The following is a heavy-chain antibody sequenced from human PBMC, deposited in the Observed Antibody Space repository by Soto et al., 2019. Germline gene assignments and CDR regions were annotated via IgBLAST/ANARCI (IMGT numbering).Heavy chain of an antibody. CDR1: GFTFSSYA. D-gene: IGHD2-2*01. J-gene: IGHJ3*02. V-gene: IGHV3-23*01. Sequence: VQLLESGGGLVQPGGSLRLSCAASGFTFSSYAMSWVRQAPGKGLEWDSAITASGDTTYYADSVKGRFTISRDNSKSTMYLQMNSLRAEDTAVYYCAKVRPLRNCTRTSCLGALDIRGQGTMVTVSS. CDR2: ITASGDTT. CDR3: AKVRPLRNCTRTSCLGALDI.